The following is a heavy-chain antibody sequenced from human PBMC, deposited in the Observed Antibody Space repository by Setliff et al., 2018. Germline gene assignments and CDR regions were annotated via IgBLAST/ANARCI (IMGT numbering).Heavy chain of an antibody. D-gene: IGHD6-6*01. CDR1: GYTFTNHY. CDR2: INPGGGST. V-gene: IGHV1-46*01. J-gene: IGHJ6*03. CDR3: ARVFGSSSSPYNYYYYMDV. Sequence: ASVKVSCKASGYTFTNHYMHWVRQAPGQGLEWMGMINPGGGSTTYAQKFQGRLTVTTDESTNTAYMELSSLSSEDTAVYYCARVFGSSSSPYNYYYYMDVWGKGTTVTVSS.